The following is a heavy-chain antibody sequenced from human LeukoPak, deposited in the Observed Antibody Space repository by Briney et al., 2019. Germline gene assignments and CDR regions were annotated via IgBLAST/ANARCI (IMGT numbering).Heavy chain of an antibody. Sequence: ASVKVSCKASGYTFTSYGISWVRRAPGQGLEWMGWISAYNGNTNYAQKFQGRVTMTRDMSTSTVYMELSSLRSEDTAVYYCARALGSGSPQNNWFDPWGQGTLVTVSS. J-gene: IGHJ5*02. V-gene: IGHV1-18*01. CDR1: GYTFTSYG. CDR3: ARALGSGSPQNNWFDP. CDR2: ISAYNGNT. D-gene: IGHD3-10*01.